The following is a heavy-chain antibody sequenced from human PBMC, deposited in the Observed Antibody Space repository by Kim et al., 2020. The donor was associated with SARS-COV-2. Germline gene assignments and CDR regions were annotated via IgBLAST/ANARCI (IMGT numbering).Heavy chain of an antibody. Sequence: ASVKVSCKASGYTFTRYAINWVRQAPGQGLEWMGWISVYNGITNYAQKVQGRVTMTADISANTAYMEVRSLRSDDTAVYYCARLDVTATTSKYYYGMDVWGQGTTVTVFS. CDR2: ISVYNGIT. J-gene: IGHJ6*02. CDR1: GYTFTRYA. V-gene: IGHV1-18*01. CDR3: ARLDVTATTSKYYYGMDV. D-gene: IGHD1-20*01.